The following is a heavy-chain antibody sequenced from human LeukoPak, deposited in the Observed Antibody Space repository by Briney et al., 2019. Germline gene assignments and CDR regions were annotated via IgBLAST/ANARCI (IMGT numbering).Heavy chain of an antibody. V-gene: IGHV5-51*01. CDR2: IYPGDFDT. D-gene: IGHD1-1*01. CDR1: GYSFTSYW. Sequence: GEPLKISCKGSGYSFTSYWIAWVRQMLGKGLEWMGIIYPGDFDTRYSPSFQGQVTISADKSINTAYLQWSSLKASDTAMYYCARGGTATRVFDYWGQGTLVTVSS. CDR3: ARGGTATRVFDY. J-gene: IGHJ4*02.